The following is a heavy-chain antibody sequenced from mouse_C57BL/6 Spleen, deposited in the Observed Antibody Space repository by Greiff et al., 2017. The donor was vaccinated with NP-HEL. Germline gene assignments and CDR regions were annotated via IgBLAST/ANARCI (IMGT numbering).Heavy chain of an antibody. CDR2: IYPGDGDT. J-gene: IGHJ4*01. D-gene: IGHD2-5*01. V-gene: IGHV1-82*01. Sequence: QVQLKQSGPELVKPGASVKISCKASGYAFSSSWMNWVKQRPGKGLEWIGRIYPGDGDTNYNGKFKGKATLTADKSSSTAYMQLSSLTSEDSAVYFCARSGSNCVRMDYWGQGTSVTVSS. CDR3: ARSGSNCVRMDY. CDR1: GYAFSSSW.